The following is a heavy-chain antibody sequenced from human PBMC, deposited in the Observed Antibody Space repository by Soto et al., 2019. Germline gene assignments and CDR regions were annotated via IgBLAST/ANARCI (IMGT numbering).Heavy chain of an antibody. CDR2: INAYNGNT. CDR3: ARDWPYYDFWSGDYWFDP. Sequence: ASVKVSCKASGYTFTSYGISWVRQAPGQGLEWMGWINAYNGNTNYAQKLQGRVTMTTDTSTSTAYMELRSLRSDDTAVYYCARDWPYYDFWSGDYWFDPWGQGTLVTVSS. V-gene: IGHV1-18*01. CDR1: GYTFTSYG. J-gene: IGHJ5*02. D-gene: IGHD3-3*01.